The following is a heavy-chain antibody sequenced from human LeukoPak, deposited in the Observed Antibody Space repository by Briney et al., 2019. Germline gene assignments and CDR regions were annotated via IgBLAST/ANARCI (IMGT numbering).Heavy chain of an antibody. CDR1: GFAFSDYT. CDR3: AKDRSAVTTGSTSDY. D-gene: IGHD4-17*01. J-gene: IGHJ4*02. V-gene: IGHV3-48*01. CDR2: ISSSSSPI. Sequence: PGGSLRLSCAASGFAFSDYTMNWVRQAPGKGPEWVSYISSSSSPIYYADSVKGRFTISRDNSKNTLYLQMNSLRAEDTAVYYCAKDRSAVTTGSTSDYWGQGTLVTVSS.